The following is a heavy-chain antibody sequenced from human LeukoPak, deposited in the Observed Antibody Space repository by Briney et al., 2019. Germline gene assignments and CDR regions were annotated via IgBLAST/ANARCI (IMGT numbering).Heavy chain of an antibody. CDR3: ARPKWELRTSGFDC. CDR2: IYYSGSF. J-gene: IGHJ4*02. V-gene: IGHV4-39*01. CDR1: GGSISSSNYY. Sequence: PSETLSLTCTVSGGSISSSNYYWGWIRQPPGKGLEWIGSIYYSGSFYYNPSLKSRVTISVDTSKNQFSLKLSSVTAADTAVYYCARPKWELRTSGFDCWGQGTLVTVSS. D-gene: IGHD1-26*01.